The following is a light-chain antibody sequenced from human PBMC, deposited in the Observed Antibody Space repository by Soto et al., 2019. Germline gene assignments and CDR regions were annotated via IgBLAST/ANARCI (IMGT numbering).Light chain of an antibody. CDR3: GTWDTSLSVWM. CDR1: GSNIGNNY. V-gene: IGLV1-51*01. J-gene: IGLJ3*02. CDR2: DND. Sequence: QSVLTQSPSVSAAPGNRFTISCSGSGSNIGNNYVSWYQKLPGTAPKLLIHDNDQRPSGIPDRFSGSKSGTSATLGITGLQTGDEADYSCGTWDTSLSVWMFGGGTKVTVL.